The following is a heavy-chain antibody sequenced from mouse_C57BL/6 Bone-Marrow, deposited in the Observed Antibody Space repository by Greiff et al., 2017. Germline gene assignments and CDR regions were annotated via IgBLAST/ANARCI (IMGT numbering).Heavy chain of an antibody. V-gene: IGHV5-6*01. CDR3: ARQGGWFDY. CDR1: GFTFSSYG. D-gene: IGHD2-3*01. CDR2: ISSGGSYT. Sequence: EVQVVESGGDLVKPGGSLKLSCAASGFTFSSYGMSWVRQTPDKRLEWVATISSGGSYTYYPDSVKGRFTISRDNAKNTLYLQVSSLKSEDTAMYYCARQGGWFDYWGQGTTLTVSS. J-gene: IGHJ2*01.